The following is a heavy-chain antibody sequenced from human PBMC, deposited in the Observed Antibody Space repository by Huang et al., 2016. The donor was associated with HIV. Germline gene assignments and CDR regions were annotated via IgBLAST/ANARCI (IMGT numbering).Heavy chain of an antibody. Sequence: QVQLQQWGAGLLKPSETLSLTCAVYGGSVSGYYWSWNRQPPGKGLEWIREINHSGRTNYNPSLKRRVTISVDTSKNQFSLKLSGVTAADTAVYYCARILMYYNSSGYGFDYWGQGTLVTVSS. CDR3: ARILMYYNSSGYGFDY. V-gene: IGHV4-34*01. CDR2: INHSGRT. J-gene: IGHJ4*02. D-gene: IGHD3-22*01. CDR1: GGSVSGYY.